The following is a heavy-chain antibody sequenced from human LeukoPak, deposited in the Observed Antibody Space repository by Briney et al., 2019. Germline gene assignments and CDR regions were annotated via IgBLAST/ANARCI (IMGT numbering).Heavy chain of an antibody. CDR1: GFPFSSYA. CDR3: AKGYSSGWYAFDS. V-gene: IGHV3-23*01. CDR2: IHGGT. Sequence: GGSLRLSCAASGFPFSSYAMGWVRQAPGKGLEWVSTIHGGTYYADSVRGRFTIARDNSKNTLYLQMTSLRADDTALYYCAKGYSSGWYAFDSWGQGTLVTVSS. D-gene: IGHD6-19*01. J-gene: IGHJ4*02.